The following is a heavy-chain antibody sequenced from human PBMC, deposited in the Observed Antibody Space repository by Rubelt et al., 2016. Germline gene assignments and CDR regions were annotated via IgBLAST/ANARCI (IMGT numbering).Heavy chain of an antibody. CDR2: INPNSGGT. V-gene: IGHV1-2*02. D-gene: IGHD3-10*01. J-gene: IGHJ4*02. Sequence: QVQLVQSGAEVKKPGASVKVSCKASGYTFTGYYMHWVRQAPGQGLEWMGWINPNSGGTNYAKRFQGRVTMTRDASISTAYMGLSRLGSDDTAVYYCASGGGVRAGSYWGQGTLVTVSS. CDR3: ASGGGVRAGSY. CDR1: GYTFTGYY.